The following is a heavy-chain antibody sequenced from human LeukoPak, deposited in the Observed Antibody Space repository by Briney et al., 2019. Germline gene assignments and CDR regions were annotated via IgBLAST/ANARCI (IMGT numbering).Heavy chain of an antibody. CDR2: ISSSSSTI. J-gene: IGHJ6*03. D-gene: IGHD3-9*01. CDR1: GFTFSSYS. V-gene: IGHV3-48*04. CDR3: ARIPRFDWLLSDYYYYMDV. Sequence: QTGGSLRLSCAASGFTFSSYSMNWVRQAPGKGLEWVSYISSSSSTIYYADSVKSRFTISRDNAKNSLYLQMNSLRAEDTAVYYCARIPRFDWLLSDYYYYMDVWGKGTTVTVSS.